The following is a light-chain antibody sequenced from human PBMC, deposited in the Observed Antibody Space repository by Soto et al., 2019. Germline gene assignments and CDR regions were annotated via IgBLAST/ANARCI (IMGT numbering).Light chain of an antibody. CDR1: QSVSSSY. CDR3: QQYCSSWT. Sequence: EIVLTQSPGTLSLSPGERATLSCRASQSVSSSYLAWYQQKPGQAPRLLIYGASSRATGIPDRFSGSGSGTDFTLTISRLEPEDSAVYYCQQYCSSWTFGQGTKVEIK. V-gene: IGKV3-20*01. J-gene: IGKJ1*01. CDR2: GAS.